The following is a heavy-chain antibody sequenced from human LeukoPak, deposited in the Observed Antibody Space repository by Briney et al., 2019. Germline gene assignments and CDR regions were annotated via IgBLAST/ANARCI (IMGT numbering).Heavy chain of an antibody. Sequence: PGGSLRLSCAASGLTFSSYWMSWVRQAPGKGLEWVADIKHDGSEQYYVDSVKGRFTISRDNAKNSLYLQMNSLRAEDTAVYYCARDTSGRSGWHHFGNWGQGTLVTVSS. J-gene: IGHJ4*02. CDR2: IKHDGSEQ. CDR1: GLTFSSYW. D-gene: IGHD6-19*01. CDR3: ARDTSGRSGWHHFGN. V-gene: IGHV3-7*01.